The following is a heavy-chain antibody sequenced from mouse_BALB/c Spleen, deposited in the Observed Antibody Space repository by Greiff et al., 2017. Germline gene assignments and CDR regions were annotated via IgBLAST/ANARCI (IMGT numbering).Heavy chain of an antibody. D-gene: IGHD2-4*01. CDR1: GYTFTSYW. CDR2: INPSTGYT. CDR3: ARDDYGY. V-gene: IGHV1-7*01. J-gene: IGHJ3*01. Sequence: VQLQQSGAELAKPGASVKMSCKASGYTFTSYWMHWVKQRPGQGLEWIGYINPSTGYTEYNQKFKDKATLTADKSSSTAYMQLSSLTSEDSAVYYCARDDYGYWGQGTLVTVSA.